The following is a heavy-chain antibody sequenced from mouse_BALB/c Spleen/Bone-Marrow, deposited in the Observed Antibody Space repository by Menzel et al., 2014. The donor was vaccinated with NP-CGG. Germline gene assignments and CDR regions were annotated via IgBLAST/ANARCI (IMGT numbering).Heavy chain of an antibody. J-gene: IGHJ2*01. CDR3: ARTTGTPYLDY. V-gene: IGHV7-3*02. Sequence: DVQLVESGGGLVQPGGSLRLSCTTSGFTFTDYYMSWVRQPPGKALEWLGFIRNKANGYTTEYSASVKGRFTISRDSSQSILYLQMNTQRAEDSATYYCARTTGTPYLDYWGQGTTLTVSS. D-gene: IGHD4-1*02. CDR1: GFTFTDYY. CDR2: IRNKANGYTT.